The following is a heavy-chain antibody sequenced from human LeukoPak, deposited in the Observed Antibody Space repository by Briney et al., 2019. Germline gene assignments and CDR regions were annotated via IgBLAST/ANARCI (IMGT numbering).Heavy chain of an antibody. V-gene: IGHV3-21*01. D-gene: IGHD1-26*01. CDR3: ARDGEGDWENYYYYYMDV. CDR1: GFTFSSYS. Sequence: GGSLRLSCAASGFTFSSYSMNWVRQAPGKGLEWVSSITSISSYIYYADSLKGRFTISRDNAKNSLYLQMNSLRAEDTAVYYCARDGEGDWENYYYYYMDVWGKGTTVTVSS. CDR2: ITSISSYI. J-gene: IGHJ6*03.